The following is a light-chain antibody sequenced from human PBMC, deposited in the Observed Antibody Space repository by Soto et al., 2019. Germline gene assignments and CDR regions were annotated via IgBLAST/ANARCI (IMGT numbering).Light chain of an antibody. V-gene: IGKV3-11*01. J-gene: IGKJ4*01. Sequence: EIVLTQSPATLSLSPGERATLSCRASQSVSSYLAWYQQKPGQAPRLLIYDASNRATGITARFSGSRSGTDFTLTISSLEPEDFAVYYCQQRSNWPPLTFGGGTKVEIK. CDR1: QSVSSY. CDR3: QQRSNWPPLT. CDR2: DAS.